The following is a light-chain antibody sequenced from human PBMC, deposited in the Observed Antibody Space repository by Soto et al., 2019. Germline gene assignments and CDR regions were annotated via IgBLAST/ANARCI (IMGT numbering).Light chain of an antibody. V-gene: IGKV3-20*01. CDR2: GAS. Sequence: EIVLTQSPGTLSLSPGERATLSCRASQIVGGDTLAWYQQRPGQAPRRVIYGASNRAAGIPDRFSGSGSGTDFTLTVSRLEPEDFATYYCQRYNDYQYIFGQGTKLEIK. CDR3: QRYNDYQYI. CDR1: QIVGGDT. J-gene: IGKJ2*01.